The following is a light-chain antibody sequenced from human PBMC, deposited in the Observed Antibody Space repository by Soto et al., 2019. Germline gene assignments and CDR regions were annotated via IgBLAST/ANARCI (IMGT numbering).Light chain of an antibody. Sequence: QLVLTQPPSVSGAPGQRVTISCTGSDSNVGAGYDVNWYQQLPGAAPRLLIYNNNHRPSGVPDRFSGSKSGTSASLAIAALQAEDEADYSCQSYDSSLPWVFGGGTKLTVL. CDR1: DSNVGAGYD. J-gene: IGLJ3*02. CDR3: QSYDSSLPWV. CDR2: NNN. V-gene: IGLV1-40*01.